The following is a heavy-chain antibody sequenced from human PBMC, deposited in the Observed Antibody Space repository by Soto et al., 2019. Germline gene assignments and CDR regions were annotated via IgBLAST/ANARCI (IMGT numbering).Heavy chain of an antibody. CDR3: ARLKTYDIVSKSDH. Sequence: QVQLQESGPGLVKPSGTLSLTCAVSGASIGTSNWWSWVRQSPGKGLEWIGEIHDSGSTKYNPSLKSRVTISLDKSKTQFSMNVSSVTAAETAVYYGARLKTYDIVSKSDHWGQGSLVTVSS. D-gene: IGHD3-9*01. J-gene: IGHJ4*02. CDR1: GASIGTSNW. V-gene: IGHV4-4*02. CDR2: IHDSGST.